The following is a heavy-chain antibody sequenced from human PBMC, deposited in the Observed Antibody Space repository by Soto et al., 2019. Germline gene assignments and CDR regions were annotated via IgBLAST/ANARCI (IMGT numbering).Heavy chain of an antibody. CDR2: ISSSSSYI. J-gene: IGHJ4*02. CDR1: GFTFSSYS. D-gene: IGHD3-22*01. V-gene: IGHV3-21*01. Sequence: PGGSLRLSCAASGFTFSSYSMNWVRQAPGKGLEWVSSISSSSSYIYYADSVKGRFTISRDNAKNSLYLQMNSLRAEDTAVYYCVLMIRRTPRSIDYCCKAPLVTGS. CDR3: VLMIRRTPRSIDY.